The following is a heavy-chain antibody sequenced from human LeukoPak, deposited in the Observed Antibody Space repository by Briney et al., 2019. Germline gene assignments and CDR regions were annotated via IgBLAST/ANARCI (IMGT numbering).Heavy chain of an antibody. CDR2: ITTSSTYT. J-gene: IGHJ4*02. V-gene: IGHV3-21*06. CDR3: VRELSELSGSGFVYYFDH. Sequence: PGGSLRLSCAASGFTFSTYSFNWVRQAPGKGLEWVSSITTSSTYTWYVDSVKGRFTISRDNDQNSLYLQMNSLRVEDTAIYYCVRELSELSGSGFVYYFDHWGQGTLVTVSS. CDR1: GFTFSTYS. D-gene: IGHD6-19*01.